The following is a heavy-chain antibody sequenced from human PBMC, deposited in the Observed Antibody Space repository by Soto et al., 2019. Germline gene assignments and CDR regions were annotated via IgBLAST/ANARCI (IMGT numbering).Heavy chain of an antibody. CDR1: GGTFSSDA. J-gene: IGHJ5*02. V-gene: IGHV1-69*13. CDR3: ARGSYYDSSGYYHSWFDP. D-gene: IGHD3-22*01. Sequence: SVKVSCKASGGTFSSDAISWVRQAPGQGLEWMGGIIPIFGTANYAQKFQGRVTITADESTSTAYMELSSLRSEDTAVYYCARGSYYDSSGYYHSWFDPWGQGTLVTVSS. CDR2: IIPIFGTA.